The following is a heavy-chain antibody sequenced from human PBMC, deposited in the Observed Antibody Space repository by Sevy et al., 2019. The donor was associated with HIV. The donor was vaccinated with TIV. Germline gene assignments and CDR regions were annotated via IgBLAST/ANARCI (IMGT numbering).Heavy chain of an antibody. V-gene: IGHV4-34*01. CDR2: INHSGST. Sequence: SETLSLTCAVYGGSFSGYYWSWIRQPPGKGLEWIGEINHSGSTNYNPSLKSRVTISVDTSKNQFSLKLSSVTAADTAVYYCARFNRYYGTGSYYSGRGQGTLVTVSS. J-gene: IGHJ4*02. CDR3: ARFNRYYGTGSYYSG. CDR1: GGSFSGYY. D-gene: IGHD3-10*01.